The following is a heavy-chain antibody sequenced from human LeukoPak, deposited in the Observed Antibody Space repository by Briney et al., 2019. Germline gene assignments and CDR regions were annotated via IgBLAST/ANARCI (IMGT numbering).Heavy chain of an antibody. Sequence: PSETLSLTCTVSGGSVSTIDYYWGWIRQPPGKGLEWIGSVYYSGSTYYNAPLKSRVTISVDTSKNQFSLKLSAVTAADTAMYYCARVSSSWYQDWYFDLWGRGTLVTASS. CDR2: VYYSGST. CDR3: ARVSSSWYQDWYFDL. D-gene: IGHD6-13*01. J-gene: IGHJ2*01. CDR1: GGSVSTIDYY. V-gene: IGHV4-39*07.